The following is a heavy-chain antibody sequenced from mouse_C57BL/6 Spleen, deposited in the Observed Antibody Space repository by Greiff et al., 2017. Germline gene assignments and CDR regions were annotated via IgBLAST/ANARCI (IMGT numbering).Heavy chain of an antibody. CDR1: GYSITSGYY. D-gene: IGHD2-4*01. CDR2: ISYDGSN. V-gene: IGHV3-6*01. J-gene: IGHJ2*01. CDR3: ARGAYDYRYFDY. Sequence: DVKLQESGPGLVKPSQSLSLTCSVTGYSITSGYYWNWIRQFPGNKLEWMGYISYDGSNNYNPSLKNRISITRDTSKNQFFLKLNSVTTEDTATYFCARGAYDYRYFDYWGQGTTLTVSS.